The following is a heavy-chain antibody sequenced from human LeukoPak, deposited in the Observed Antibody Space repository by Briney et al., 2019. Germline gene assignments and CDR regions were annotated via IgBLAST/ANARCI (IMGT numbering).Heavy chain of an antibody. CDR1: GGSISSYY. J-gene: IGHJ3*02. Sequence: PSETLSLTCTVSGGSISSYYWSWIRQPPGKGVEWIGYIYYSGSTNYNPSLKSRVTISVDTSKNQFSLKLSSVTAADTAVYYCARVGYDGGSIDIWGQGTMVTVSS. CDR3: ARVGYDGGSIDI. V-gene: IGHV4-59*01. CDR2: IYYSGST. D-gene: IGHD5-18*01.